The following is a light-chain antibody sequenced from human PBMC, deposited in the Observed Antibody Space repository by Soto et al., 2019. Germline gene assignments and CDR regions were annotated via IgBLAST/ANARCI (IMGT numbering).Light chain of an antibody. CDR3: HQDFNLPWT. CDR2: GTS. J-gene: IGKJ1*01. Sequence: EIVMTQSPATLSVSPGARATLPGRASQSVSSNLAWYQQKPGQAPRLPIYGTSTRATGIPVRCSGRGSGTDFTLTISSLQPEDFAVYFCHQDFNLPWTCGQGTKV. CDR1: QSVSSN. V-gene: IGKV3D-15*02.